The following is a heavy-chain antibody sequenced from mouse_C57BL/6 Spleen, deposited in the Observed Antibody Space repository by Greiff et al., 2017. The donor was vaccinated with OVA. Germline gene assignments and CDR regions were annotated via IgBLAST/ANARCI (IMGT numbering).Heavy chain of an antibody. CDR3: ARGGYYYGSSFDY. V-gene: IGHV3-6*01. J-gene: IGHJ2*01. CDR2: ISYDGSN. D-gene: IGHD1-1*01. Sequence: VQLKESGPGLVKPSQSLSLTCSVTGYSITSGYYWNWIRQFPGNKLEWMGYISYDGSNNYNPSLKNRISITRDTSKNQFFLKLNSVTTEDTATYYCARGGYYYGSSFDYWGQGTTLTVSS. CDR1: GYSITSGYY.